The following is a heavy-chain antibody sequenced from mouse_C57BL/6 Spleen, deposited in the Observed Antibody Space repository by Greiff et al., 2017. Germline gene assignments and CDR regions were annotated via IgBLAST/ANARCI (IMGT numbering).Heavy chain of an antibody. CDR1: GYTFTSYW. J-gene: IGHJ4*01. D-gene: IGHD2-4*01. CDR2: ITPSSGYT. Sequence: VQLQQSGAELAKPGASVQLSCKASGYTFTSYWMHWVKQRPGQGLAWIGYITPSSGYTKYNQKFKDKATLTADKSSSTAYMQLSSLTYEDSAVDYCARDDYDVGYYAMDYWGQGTSVTVSS. CDR3: ARDDYDVGYYAMDY. V-gene: IGHV1-7*01.